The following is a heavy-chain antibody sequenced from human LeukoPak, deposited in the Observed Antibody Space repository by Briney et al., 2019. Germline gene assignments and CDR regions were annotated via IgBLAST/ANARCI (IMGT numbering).Heavy chain of an antibody. CDR1: GGSFSGYY. D-gene: IGHD3-16*01. CDR2: INHSGST. V-gene: IGHV4-34*01. J-gene: IGHJ5*02. Sequence: SETLSLTCAVCGGSFSGYYWSWIRQPPGKGLEWIGEINHSGSTNYNPSLKSRVTISVDTSKNQFSLKLSSVTAADTAVYYCARTGRYDNWFDPWGQGTLVTVSS. CDR3: ARTGRYDNWFDP.